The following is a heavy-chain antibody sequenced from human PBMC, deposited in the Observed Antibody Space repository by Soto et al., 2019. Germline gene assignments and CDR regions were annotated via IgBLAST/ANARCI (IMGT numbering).Heavy chain of an antibody. CDR1: GGSFSGYY. J-gene: IGHJ5*02. V-gene: IGHV4-34*01. CDR2: INHSGST. D-gene: IGHD6-19*01. CDR3: ARSGLGAYWFDP. Sequence: SETLSLTCAVYGGSFSGYYWSWIRQPPGKGLEWIGEINHSGSTNYNPSLKSRVTISVDTSKNQFSLKLSSVTAADTAVYYCARSGLGAYWFDPWGQGTLVTVSS.